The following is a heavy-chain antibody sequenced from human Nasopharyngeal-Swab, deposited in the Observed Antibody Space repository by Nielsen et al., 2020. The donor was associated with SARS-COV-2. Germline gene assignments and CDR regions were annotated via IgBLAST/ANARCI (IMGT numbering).Heavy chain of an antibody. CDR2: INPNSGGT. J-gene: IGHJ5*02. D-gene: IGHD3-10*01. CDR3: ARGFGELSPP. Sequence: WVGQAPGQGLEWMGRINPNSGGTNYAQKLQGRVTMTTDTSTSTAYMELRSLRSDDTAVYYCARGFGELSPPWGQGTLVTVSS. V-gene: IGHV1-18*01.